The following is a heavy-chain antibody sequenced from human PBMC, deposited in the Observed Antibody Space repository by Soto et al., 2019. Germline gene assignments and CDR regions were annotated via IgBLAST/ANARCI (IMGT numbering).Heavy chain of an antibody. CDR3: ARDRTVISIKYYYYGMDV. D-gene: IGHD4-17*01. J-gene: IGHJ6*02. V-gene: IGHV1-69*06. Sequence: ASVKVSCKASGGTFSSYAISWVRQAHGQGLEWMGGIIPIFGTANYAQKFQGRVTITADKSTSTAYMELSSLRSEDTAVYYCARDRTVISIKYYYYGMDVGGQGTTVTVSS. CDR1: GGTFSSYA. CDR2: IIPIFGTA.